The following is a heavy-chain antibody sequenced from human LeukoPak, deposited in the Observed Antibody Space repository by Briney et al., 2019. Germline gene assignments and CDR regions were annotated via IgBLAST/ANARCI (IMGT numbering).Heavy chain of an antibody. CDR2: INPNSGGT. V-gene: IGHV1-2*02. Sequence: ASVKVSCKASGYTFTSYDINWVRQATGQGLEWMGWINPNSGGTNYAQKFQGRVTMTRDTSISTAYMELSRLRSDDTAVYYCARGGYCSSTSCTIGDIWGQGTMVTVSS. CDR3: ARGGYCSSTSCTIGDI. D-gene: IGHD2-2*01. CDR1: GYTFTSYD. J-gene: IGHJ3*02.